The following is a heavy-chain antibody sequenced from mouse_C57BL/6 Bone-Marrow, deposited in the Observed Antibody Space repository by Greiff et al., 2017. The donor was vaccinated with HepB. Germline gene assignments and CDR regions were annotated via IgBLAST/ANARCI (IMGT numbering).Heavy chain of an antibody. CDR2: IYWDDDK. J-gene: IGHJ4*01. Sequence: ESGPGILQSSQTLSLTCSFSGFSLSTSGMGVSWIRQPSGKGLEWLAHIYWDDDKRYNPSLKSRLTISKDTSRNQVFLKITSVDTADTATYYCARRVYYYGSSYVRAMDYWGQGTSVTVSS. CDR3: ARRVYYYGSSYVRAMDY. CDR1: GFSLSTSGMG. V-gene: IGHV8-12*01. D-gene: IGHD1-1*01.